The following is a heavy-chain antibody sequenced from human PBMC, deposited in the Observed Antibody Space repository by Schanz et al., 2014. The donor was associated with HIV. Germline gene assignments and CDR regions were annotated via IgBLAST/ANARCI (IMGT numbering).Heavy chain of an antibody. V-gene: IGHV1-8*01. J-gene: IGHJ5*02. D-gene: IGHD6-6*01. CDR2: MNPNSGNT. CDR3: ARARAKIEGRPVGNWFDP. CDR1: GYTFSNFD. Sequence: QVQLVQSGAEVKKPGASVKVSCKASGYTFSNFDINWVRQATGQGLEWMGWMNPNSGNTGYAQKFRGRVDMTRTTSISTAYMELRGLTSEDTAVYFCARARAKIEGRPVGNWFDPWGQGTLVTVSS.